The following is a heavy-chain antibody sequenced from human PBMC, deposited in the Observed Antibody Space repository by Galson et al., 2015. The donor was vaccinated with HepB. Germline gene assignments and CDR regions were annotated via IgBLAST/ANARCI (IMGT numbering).Heavy chain of an antibody. CDR1: GFTVSSNY. CDR3: AGYDILRVYYGMDV. J-gene: IGHJ6*02. Sequence: SLRLSCAASGFTVSSNYMSWVRQAPGKGLEWVSVIYSGGSTYYADSVKGRFTISRDNSKNTLYLQMNSLRAEDTAVYYCAGYDILRVYYGMDVWGQGTLVTVSS. CDR2: IYSGGST. D-gene: IGHD3-9*01. V-gene: IGHV3-53*01.